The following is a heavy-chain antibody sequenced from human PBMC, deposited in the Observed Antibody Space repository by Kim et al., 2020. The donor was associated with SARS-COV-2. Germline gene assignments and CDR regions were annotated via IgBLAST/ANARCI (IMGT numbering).Heavy chain of an antibody. CDR1: GYTFTVYY. D-gene: IGHD3-3*01. CDR3: AKDRFLRGIFDF. Sequence: ASVKVSCKASGYTFTVYYIHWVRQAPGQGLEWMGWVNPSSGGTNYAQKFQGRVTLTSDTSISTAFLEMRSLRSDDTAVYYCAKDRFLRGIFDFWGQGSLVTVSS. J-gene: IGHJ4*02. V-gene: IGHV1-2*02. CDR2: VNPSSGGT.